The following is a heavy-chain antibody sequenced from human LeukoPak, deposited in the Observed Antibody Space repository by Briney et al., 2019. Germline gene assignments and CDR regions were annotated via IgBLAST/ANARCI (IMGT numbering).Heavy chain of an antibody. CDR2: IYYSGST. CDR1: GGSISSSGYY. J-gene: IGHJ5*02. CDR3: ARHWVVVTARDNWFDP. D-gene: IGHD2-21*02. Sequence: SETLSLTCTVSGGSISSSGYYWGWIRQPPGKGLEWIGSIYYSGSTYYNPSLKSRVTISVDTSKNQFSLKLSSVTAADTAVYYCARHWVVVTARDNWFDPWGQGTLVTVSS. V-gene: IGHV4-39*01.